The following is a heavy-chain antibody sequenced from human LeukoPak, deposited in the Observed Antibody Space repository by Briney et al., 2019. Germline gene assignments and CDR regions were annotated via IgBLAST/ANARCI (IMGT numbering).Heavy chain of an antibody. Sequence: PSETLSLTCTVSGGSISSSSYYWGWIRQPPGKGLEWIGSIYYSGSTYYNPSLKSRVTISVDTSKNQFSLKLSSVTAADTAVYYCARHEGRFWSGFDYWGQGALVTVSS. CDR2: IYYSGST. D-gene: IGHD3-3*01. CDR3: ARHEGRFWSGFDY. CDR1: GGSISSSSYY. J-gene: IGHJ4*02. V-gene: IGHV4-39*01.